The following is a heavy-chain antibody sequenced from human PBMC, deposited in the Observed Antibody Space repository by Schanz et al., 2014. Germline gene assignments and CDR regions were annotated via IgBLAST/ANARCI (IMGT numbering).Heavy chain of an antibody. V-gene: IGHV1-8*01. CDR1: GYNITSND. J-gene: IGHJ4*02. CDR2: MNPNSGNT. D-gene: IGHD5-12*01. CDR3: ARAFGGYDPAGALDY. Sequence: QVHLVQSGAEVKKPGASVKVSCKASGYNITSNDVTWVRQATGQGLEWMGWMNPNSGNTGYAQKFQGRVTMTRNTSISTAYMELSRLKSDDTAVYYCARAFGGYDPAGALDYWGQGSLVTVSS.